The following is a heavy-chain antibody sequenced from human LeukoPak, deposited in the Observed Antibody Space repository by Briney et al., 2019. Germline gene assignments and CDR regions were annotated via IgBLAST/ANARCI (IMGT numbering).Heavy chain of an antibody. D-gene: IGHD1-26*01. CDR3: TSVVGATTEYYFDY. CDR1: GGSISSGDYY. CDR2: IYYSGST. J-gene: IGHJ4*02. Sequence: SETLSLTCTVSGGSISSGDYYWSWIRQPPGKGLEWIGYIYYSGSTYYNPSLKSRVTISVDTSKNQFSLKLSSVTAADTAVYYCTSVVGATTEYYFDYWGQGTLVTVSS. V-gene: IGHV4-30-4*08.